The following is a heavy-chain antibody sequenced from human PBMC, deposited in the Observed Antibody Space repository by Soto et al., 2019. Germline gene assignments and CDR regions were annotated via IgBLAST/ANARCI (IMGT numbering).Heavy chain of an antibody. V-gene: IGHV3-23*01. CDR1: GFTFSSYD. CDR2: ISGSGGST. CDR3: VKGSGYNYGYGGY. J-gene: IGHJ4*02. Sequence: EVQLLESGGGLVQPGGSLRLSCAASGFTFSSYDMSWVRQAPGKVLEWVSGISGSGGSTYYADSVKGRFTISRDNSKNTLYLQMNSLRAEDTAVYYCVKGSGYNYGYGGYWGQGTLVTVSS. D-gene: IGHD5-18*01.